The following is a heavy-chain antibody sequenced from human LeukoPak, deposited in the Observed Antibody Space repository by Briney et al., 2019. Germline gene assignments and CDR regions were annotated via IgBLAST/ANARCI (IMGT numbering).Heavy chain of an antibody. CDR2: ISSRSSTI. Sequence: GGSLRLSCAASGFTFSSYNMHWVRQAPGKGLEWVSYISSRSSTIYYADSVKGGFTISRDNAKNSLYMQMNSLRAEDTAVYYCAREPAYSSGWYLWGQGTLVTVSS. CDR3: AREPAYSSGWYL. J-gene: IGHJ4*02. CDR1: GFTFSSYN. V-gene: IGHV3-48*01. D-gene: IGHD6-19*01.